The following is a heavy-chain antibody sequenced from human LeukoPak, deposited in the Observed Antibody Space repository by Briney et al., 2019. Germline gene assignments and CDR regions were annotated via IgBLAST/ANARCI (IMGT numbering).Heavy chain of an antibody. Sequence: PSETPSLTCTDSGGSISSYYWSWIRQPAGKGLDWIGRIYTSESTYYNPSLNSRVTMSVDTSKNQFSLRLTSVTAADTAVYYCARGIAAASERALDIWGQETTVTVSS. CDR3: ARGIAAASERALDI. CDR2: IYTSEST. J-gene: IGHJ3*02. V-gene: IGHV4-4*07. CDR1: GGSISSYY. D-gene: IGHD6-13*01.